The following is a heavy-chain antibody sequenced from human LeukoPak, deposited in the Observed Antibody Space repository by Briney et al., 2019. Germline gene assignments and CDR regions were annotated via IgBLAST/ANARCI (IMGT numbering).Heavy chain of an antibody. J-gene: IGHJ3*02. D-gene: IGHD1-26*01. CDR2: ISGSGGST. CDR3: AKDRVGASPHNAFDI. V-gene: IGHV3-23*01. CDR1: GFTFSSYA. Sequence: GGSLRLSCAASGFTFSSYAMSWVRQAPGKGLEWVSAISGSGGSTYYADSVMGRFTISRDNSKNTLYVQMNSLRADDTAIYYCAKDRVGASPHNAFDIWGQGTMVTVSS.